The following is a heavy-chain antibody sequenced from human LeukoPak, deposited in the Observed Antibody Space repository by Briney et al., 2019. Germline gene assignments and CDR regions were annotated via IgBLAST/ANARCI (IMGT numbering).Heavy chain of an antibody. V-gene: IGHV4-4*07. D-gene: IGHD6-13*01. J-gene: IGHJ5*02. CDR1: GGSISSYH. Sequence: SETLSLTCTVSGGSISSYHWSWIRQPAGKGLEWIGRIYTSGSTNYNPSLKSRVTMSVDTSKNQFSLKLSSVTAADTAVYYCAMSPRGYSSSWYSYWFDPWGQGTLVTVSS. CDR2: IYTSGST. CDR3: AMSPRGYSSSWYSYWFDP.